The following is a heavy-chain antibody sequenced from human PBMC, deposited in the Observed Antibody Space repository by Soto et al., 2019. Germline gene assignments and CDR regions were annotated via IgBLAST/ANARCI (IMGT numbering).Heavy chain of an antibody. J-gene: IGHJ4*02. V-gene: IGHV3-23*01. D-gene: IGHD6-6*01. CDR2: MSGSGGST. CDR1: GFTFSSYV. Sequence: EVQLLDSGGGLVQPGGSLRLSCAASGFTFSSYVMSWVRQAPGKGLEWVSAMSGSGGSTYYADSVKGRFTISRDNSKNTVYLQMNSLRVDDTAVYYCAKEGSSSLFLLDSWGQGTLVTVSS. CDR3: AKEGSSSLFLLDS.